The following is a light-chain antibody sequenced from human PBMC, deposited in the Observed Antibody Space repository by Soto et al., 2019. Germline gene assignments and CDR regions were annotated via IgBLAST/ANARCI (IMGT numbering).Light chain of an antibody. J-gene: IGKJ2*01. Sequence: EIVMTQSPATLSLSPGQRATLSCRASQSVSSKLAWYQQRPGQAPRLLIYSASTRATGIPARFSGSGSGTEFTLTISSLQSEDFAVYYCQQFDTSPYTFGQGTKLEIK. V-gene: IGKV3-15*01. CDR3: QQFDTSPYT. CDR1: QSVSSK. CDR2: SAS.